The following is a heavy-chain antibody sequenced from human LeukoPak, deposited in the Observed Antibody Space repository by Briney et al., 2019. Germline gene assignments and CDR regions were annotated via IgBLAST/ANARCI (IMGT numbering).Heavy chain of an antibody. D-gene: IGHD5-12*01. CDR2: INHSGST. CDR3: ARTISGYDPALLFDP. J-gene: IGHJ5*02. V-gene: IGHV4-34*01. CDR1: GGSFSGYY. Sequence: PSETLSLTCAVYGGSFSGYYWSWIRQPPGKGLEWIGEINHSGSTNYNPSLKSRVTISVDTSKNQFSLELSSVTAADTAVYYCARTISGYDPALLFDPWGQGTLVTVSS.